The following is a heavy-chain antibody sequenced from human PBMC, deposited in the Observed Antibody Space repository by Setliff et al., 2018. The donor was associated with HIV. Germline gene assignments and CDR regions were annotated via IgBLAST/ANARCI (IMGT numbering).Heavy chain of an antibody. CDR1: GYSINSGFS. V-gene: IGHV4-38-2*01. CDR3: ARPRRVRSRAWYWFDI. CDR2: IYQSGSI. D-gene: IGHD6-19*01. Sequence: SETLSLTCAASGYSINSGFSRAWIRQPPGQGPQWIGSIYQSGSIYYNPSLQSRVTTSVDSSKNQFSLNLFSVTAADTAVYYCARPRRVRSRAWYWFDIWGQGTLVTVSS. J-gene: IGHJ5*02.